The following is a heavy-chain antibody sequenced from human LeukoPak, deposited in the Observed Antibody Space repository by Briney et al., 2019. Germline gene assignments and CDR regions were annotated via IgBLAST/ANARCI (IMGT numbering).Heavy chain of an antibody. J-gene: IGHJ4*02. V-gene: IGHV3-7*04. Sequence: PGGSLRLSCAASGFTFSSYWMSWVRQAPGKGPEWVSNIKQDGSEKNYVDSVKGRFTISRDDAKKSLYLQMNSLGAEDTAVYYCARGLLAAAGIDYWGQGALVTVSS. CDR2: IKQDGSEK. CDR3: ARGLLAAAGIDY. D-gene: IGHD6-13*01. CDR1: GFTFSSYW.